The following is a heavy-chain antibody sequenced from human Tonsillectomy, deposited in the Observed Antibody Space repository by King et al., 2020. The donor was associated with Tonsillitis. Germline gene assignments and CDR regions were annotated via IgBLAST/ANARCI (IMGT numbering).Heavy chain of an antibody. CDR2: ISYDGRNK. CDR1: GFTFSSYA. Sequence: VQLVESGGGVVQPGRSLRLSCAASGFTFSSYAMHWVRQAPGKGLEWVAVISYDGRNKYYADSVKGRFTISRDNSKNTLYLQMNSLRAEDTAVYYCARSDRPPNYYDSSGYYSGAEYFQHWGQGTLVTVSS. J-gene: IGHJ1*01. V-gene: IGHV3-30*01. D-gene: IGHD3-22*01. CDR3: ARSDRPPNYYDSSGYYSGAEYFQH.